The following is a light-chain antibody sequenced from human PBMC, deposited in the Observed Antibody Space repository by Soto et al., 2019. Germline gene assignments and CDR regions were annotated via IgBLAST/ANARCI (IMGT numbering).Light chain of an antibody. CDR2: EVN. CDR1: SKDVGDNDH. V-gene: IGLV2-8*01. Sequence: QSALTQPPSASGSPGQSVTISCSGTSKDVGDNDHVSWYQQHPGKAPKLLISEVNKRPSGVPDRFSGSKSGNTASLTVSGLRAEDEADYYCSSYTARGVFGGGTKLTGL. J-gene: IGLJ3*02. CDR3: SSYTARGV.